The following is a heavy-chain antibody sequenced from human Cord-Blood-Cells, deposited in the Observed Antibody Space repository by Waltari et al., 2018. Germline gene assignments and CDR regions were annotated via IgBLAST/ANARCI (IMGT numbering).Heavy chain of an antibody. D-gene: IGHD2-15*01. Sequence: QLQLQESGPGLVKPSETLSLTCTVSGGSISSSSYYWGWIRPPPGTGLEWIVSIYYSGSTYYNPSLKSRVTISVDTSKNQFSLKLSSVTAADTAVYYCARLPGPRYCSGGSCYSLHYYFDYWGQGTLVTVSS. J-gene: IGHJ4*02. CDR2: IYYSGST. CDR3: ARLPGPRYCSGGSCYSLHYYFDY. V-gene: IGHV4-39*01. CDR1: GGSISSSSYY.